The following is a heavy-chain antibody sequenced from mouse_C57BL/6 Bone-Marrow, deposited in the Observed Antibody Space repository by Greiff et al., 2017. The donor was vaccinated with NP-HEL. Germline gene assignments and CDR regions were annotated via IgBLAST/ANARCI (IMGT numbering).Heavy chain of an antibody. D-gene: IGHD2-5*01. CDR1: GFTFSDYG. CDR2: ISNLAYSI. J-gene: IGHJ3*01. V-gene: IGHV5-15*01. CDR3: AIYSNYFAY. Sequence: EVNLVESGGGLVQPGGSLKLSCAASGFTFSDYGMAWVRQAPRKGPEWVAFISNLAYSIYYADTVTGRFTIFRENAKNTLYLEMSSLRSEDTAMYYCAIYSNYFAYWGQGTLVTVSA.